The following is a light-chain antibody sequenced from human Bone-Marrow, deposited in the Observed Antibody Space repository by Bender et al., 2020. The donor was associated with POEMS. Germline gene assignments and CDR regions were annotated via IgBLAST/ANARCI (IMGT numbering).Light chain of an antibody. V-gene: IGLV3-1*01. Sequence: SYELTQPPSVSVSPGQTATITCSGEKLGEEYACWYQQKPGQSPVVVIYQDTKRPSGIPERFSGSTSGNTASLTMSGTQTMDEADDYCQSWGSNTAVFGGGTKLTVL. CDR2: QDT. CDR1: KLGEEY. CDR3: QSWGSNTAV. J-gene: IGLJ2*01.